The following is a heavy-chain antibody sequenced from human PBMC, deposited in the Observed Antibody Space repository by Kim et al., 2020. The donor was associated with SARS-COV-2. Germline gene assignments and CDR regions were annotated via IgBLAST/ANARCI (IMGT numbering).Heavy chain of an antibody. D-gene: IGHD6-19*01. V-gene: IGHV4-34*01. Sequence: LQSRLTISIDTSKNQFSLKLTSVTAADTAVYYCAKGTRTSGWYQYNWFDPWGQGTLVTVSS. J-gene: IGHJ5*02. CDR3: AKGTRTSGWYQYNWFDP.